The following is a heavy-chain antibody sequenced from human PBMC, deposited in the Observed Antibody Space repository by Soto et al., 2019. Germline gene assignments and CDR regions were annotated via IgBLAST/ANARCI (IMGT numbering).Heavy chain of an antibody. CDR1: GGSISSGGYS. J-gene: IGHJ5*02. D-gene: IGHD2-15*01. CDR3: ARAVLGYCSGGSCTGLNWFDP. Sequence: TLSLTCAVSGGSISSGGYSWSWIRQPPGKGLEWIGYIYHSGSTYYNPSLKSRVTISVDRSKNQFSLKLSSVTAADTAVYYCARAVLGYCSGGSCTGLNWFDPWGQGTLVTVSS. CDR2: IYHSGST. V-gene: IGHV4-30-2*01.